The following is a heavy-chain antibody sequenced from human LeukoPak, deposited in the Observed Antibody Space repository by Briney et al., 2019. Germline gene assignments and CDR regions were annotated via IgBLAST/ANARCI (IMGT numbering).Heavy chain of an antibody. CDR2: IYYSGRT. V-gene: IGHV4-59*01. J-gene: IGHJ4*02. Sequence: SETLSLTCTVPGDSISTSYWSWIRQPPGKGLEWIGYIYYSGRTIYNPSPKSRVTISVDTSMAVDTSKIQVSLNLASVTAADTAVYYCARDIAATGNLDCWGQGTLVTVSS. D-gene: IGHD6-13*01. CDR1: GDSISTSY. CDR3: ARDIAATGNLDC.